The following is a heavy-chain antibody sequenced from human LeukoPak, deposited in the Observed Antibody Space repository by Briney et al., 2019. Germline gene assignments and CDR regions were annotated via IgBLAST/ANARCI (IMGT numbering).Heavy chain of an antibody. J-gene: IGHJ4*02. Sequence: GGSLRLSCAASGFTFSSYTMSWVRQAPGKGLAWVSGIDSSGTKTTYADSVKGRFTISRDNPRNTLYLQMNSLRAEDTAVYYCAKDETGFLNYFHYWGQGALVTVSS. CDR1: GFTFSSYT. V-gene: IGHV3-23*01. CDR2: IDSSGTKT. D-gene: IGHD3-3*01. CDR3: AKDETGFLNYFHY.